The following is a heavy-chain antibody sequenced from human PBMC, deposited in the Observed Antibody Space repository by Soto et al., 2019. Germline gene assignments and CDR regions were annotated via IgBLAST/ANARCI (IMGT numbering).Heavy chain of an antibody. D-gene: IGHD6-13*01. CDR2: IYYSGST. Sequence: SETLSLTCTVSGGSISSGGYYWSWIRQHPGKGLEWIGYIYYSGSTYYNPSLKSRVTISVDTSKNQFSLKLSSVTAADTAVYYCARAVGIAAADEYYFDDWGQGTLVTVAS. CDR3: ARAVGIAAADEYYFDD. V-gene: IGHV4-31*03. CDR1: GGSISSGGYY. J-gene: IGHJ4*02.